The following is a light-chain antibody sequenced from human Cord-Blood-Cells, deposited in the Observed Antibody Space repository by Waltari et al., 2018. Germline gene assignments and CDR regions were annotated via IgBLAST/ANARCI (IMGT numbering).Light chain of an antibody. Sequence: QSALTQPASVSGSPGQSITIPCTGTRRDVGGYNYVPWYQQHPGKAPKLMIYEVSNRPSGVSNRFSGSKSGNTASLTISGLQAEDEADYYCSSYTSSSTLYVFGTGTKVTVL. CDR3: SSYTSSSTLYV. J-gene: IGLJ1*01. CDR2: EVS. CDR1: RRDVGGYNY. V-gene: IGLV2-14*01.